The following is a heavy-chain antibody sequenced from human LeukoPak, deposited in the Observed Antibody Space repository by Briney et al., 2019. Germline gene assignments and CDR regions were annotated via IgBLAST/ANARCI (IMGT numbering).Heavy chain of an antibody. V-gene: IGHV1-46*01. J-gene: IGHJ4*02. CDR3: AREGGWELLRGHYFDY. D-gene: IGHD1-26*01. CDR1: GYTFTSYY. Sequence: GASVKVSCKASGYTFTSYYMHWVRQDPGQGLEWLGIINPSGGSTSYAQKFQGRVTMTRDTSTSTVYMELSSLRSEDTAVYYCAREGGWELLRGHYFDYWGQGTLVTVSS. CDR2: INPSGGST.